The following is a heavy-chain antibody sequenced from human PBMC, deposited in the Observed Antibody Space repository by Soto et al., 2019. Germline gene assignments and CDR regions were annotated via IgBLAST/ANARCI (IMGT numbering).Heavy chain of an antibody. Sequence: PSETLSLTCTVSNDSFTSYYWSWIRQSAGRGLEWIGRVHVTGNIHYNPSLRSRVTMSSESSSTQFFLRLSSVTAADTAVYYCARDSGYKKGYYYGMDVWGQGTTVT. CDR2: VHVTGNI. CDR1: NDSFTSYY. J-gene: IGHJ6*02. CDR3: ARDSGYKKGYYYGMDV. V-gene: IGHV4-4*07. D-gene: IGHD5-12*01.